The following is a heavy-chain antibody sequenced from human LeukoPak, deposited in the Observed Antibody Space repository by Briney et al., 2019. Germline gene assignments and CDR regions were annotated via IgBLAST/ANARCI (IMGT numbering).Heavy chain of an antibody. D-gene: IGHD2-15*01. J-gene: IGHJ3*01. CDR3: ARDRYCSGGSCYGDAFDL. CDR2: MYSGGST. Sequence: GGSLRLSWTASGXTVRSNYMSWVRQSPRKGLEWVSIMYSGGSTDYADSVKGRFIISRDHSKNTLYLQMNSLRAEDTAVYYCARDRYCSGGSCYGDAFDLWGQGTMVTVSS. V-gene: IGHV3-53*01. CDR1: GXTVRSNY.